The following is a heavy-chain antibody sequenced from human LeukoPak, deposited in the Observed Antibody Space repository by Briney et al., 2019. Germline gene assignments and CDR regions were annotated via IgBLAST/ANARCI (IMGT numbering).Heavy chain of an antibody. V-gene: IGHV3-33*01. CDR3: AREDTGFDY. CDR2: IWYDGSNK. J-gene: IGHJ4*02. CDR1: GFTFSSYG. D-gene: IGHD5-18*01. Sequence: GSLRLSCAASGFTFSSYGMHWVRQAPGKGLSWVAVIWYDGSNKYYADSVKGRFTISRDNSKNTLYLQMNSLRAEDTAVYYCAREDTGFDYWGQGNLVTVSS.